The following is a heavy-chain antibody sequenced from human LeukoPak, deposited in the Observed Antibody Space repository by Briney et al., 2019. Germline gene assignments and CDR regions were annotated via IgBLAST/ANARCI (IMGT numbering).Heavy chain of an antibody. CDR3: ARDRAAKPTTFDP. CDR2: ISAYNGNT. V-gene: IGHV1-18*01. D-gene: IGHD2-2*01. CDR1: GYTFTSYG. Sequence: ASVKVSCKASGYTFTSYGISWVRQAPGQGLEWMGWISAYNGNTNYAQKFQGRVTMTRDTSISTAYMELSRLRSDDTAVYYCARDRAAKPTTFDPWGQGTLVTVSS. J-gene: IGHJ5*02.